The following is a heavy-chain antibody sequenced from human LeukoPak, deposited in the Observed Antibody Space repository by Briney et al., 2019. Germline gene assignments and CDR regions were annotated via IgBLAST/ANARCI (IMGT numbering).Heavy chain of an antibody. CDR3: ARDSTLSNY. J-gene: IGHJ4*02. Sequence: GGSLRLSCAASGLTFSSYWMTWVRQAPGIGLEWVATIKYDGSETYYVDSVRGRFSISRDNAKNSLYLQMNSLRAEDTAVYYCARDSTLSNYWGQGTLVTVSS. D-gene: IGHD3-16*01. CDR1: GLTFSSYW. CDR2: IKYDGSET. V-gene: IGHV3-7*04.